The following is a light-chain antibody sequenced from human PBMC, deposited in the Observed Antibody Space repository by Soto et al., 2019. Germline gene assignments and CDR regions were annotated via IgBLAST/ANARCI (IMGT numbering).Light chain of an antibody. CDR3: QSYDSSLSGSRV. J-gene: IGLJ2*01. CDR2: GNI. V-gene: IGLV1-40*01. Sequence: QSVLTQPPSVSGAPGQRVTISCTGSSSNIGAGYDVHWYQQHPGTAPKLLIYGNINRPSGVPERFSASKSGASASLAITGLQAEDEVDYYCQSYDSSLSGSRVFGGGTKVTVL. CDR1: SSNIGAGYD.